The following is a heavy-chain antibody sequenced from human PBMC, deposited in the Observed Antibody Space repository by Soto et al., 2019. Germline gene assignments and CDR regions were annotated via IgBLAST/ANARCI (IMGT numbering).Heavy chain of an antibody. CDR2: IWHDGSNK. CDR3: ARDFSLGSGWYQRPYAFDI. Sequence: HPGGSLRLSCAASGFTFSSYGMHWVHQAPGKGLEWVAVIWHDGSNKYYANSVKGGYTIFRDNSKNTLYLQMNSLRAEVTAVYYCARDFSLGSGWYQRPYAFDILGQRPMVTVSS. D-gene: IGHD6-19*01. V-gene: IGHV3-33*01. CDR1: GFTFSSYG. J-gene: IGHJ3*02.